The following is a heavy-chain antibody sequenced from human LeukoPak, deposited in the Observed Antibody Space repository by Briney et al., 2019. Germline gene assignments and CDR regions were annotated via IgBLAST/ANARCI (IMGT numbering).Heavy chain of an antibody. J-gene: IGHJ4*02. CDR2: ISFDGRNT. D-gene: IGHD3-22*01. CDR3: TRGPATDYYDTSGYCDY. CDR1: GFTLSNYA. Sequence: GGSLRLSYAASGFTLSNYAMHWVRQAPGKGLEWVTNISFDGRNTHYVDSVKGRFTISRDNSKNTLYLQMSSLRPEDTAVYYCTRGPATDYYDTSGYCDYWGQGTLVTVSS. V-gene: IGHV3-30*04.